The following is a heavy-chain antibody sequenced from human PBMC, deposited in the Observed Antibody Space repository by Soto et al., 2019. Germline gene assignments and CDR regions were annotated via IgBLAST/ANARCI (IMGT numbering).Heavy chain of an antibody. CDR2: INAGNGNT. CDR1: GYTFTSYA. J-gene: IGHJ6*03. CDR3: ARDINWNYYYYMDV. Sequence: ASVKVSCKASGYTFTSYAMHWVRQAPGQRLEWMGWINAGNGNTKYSQKFQGRVTITRDTSASTAYMELSSLRSEDTAVYYCARDINWNYYYYMDVWGKGTTVTVS. V-gene: IGHV1-3*01. D-gene: IGHD1-1*01.